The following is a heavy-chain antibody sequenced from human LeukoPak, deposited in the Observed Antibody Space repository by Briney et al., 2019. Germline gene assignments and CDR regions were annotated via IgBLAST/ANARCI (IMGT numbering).Heavy chain of an antibody. CDR3: AGSRFNWFDP. V-gene: IGHV4-59*11. CDR1: GGSISSHY. CDR2: IYYSGST. Sequence: PSETLSLTCTVSGGSISSHYWSWIRQPPGKGLEWIGYIYYSGSTNYNPSLKSRVTISVDTSKNQFSLKLSSVTAADTAVYYCAGSRFNWFDPWGQGTLVTVSS. J-gene: IGHJ5*02.